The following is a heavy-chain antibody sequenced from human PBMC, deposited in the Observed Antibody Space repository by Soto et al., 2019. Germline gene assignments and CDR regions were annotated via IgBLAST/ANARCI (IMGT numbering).Heavy chain of an antibody. J-gene: IGHJ4*02. CDR3: ARDQVKGTMTIL. Sequence: WGSLRLSCAASGFTFINYAIHFVRHAPFKGLEWVAVISYDGSNKYYADSVKGRFTISRDNSKNTMYLQMNSLSAEDTAVYHCARDQVKGTMTILWGQGTLVTVSS. CDR1: GFTFINYA. D-gene: IGHD4-17*01. V-gene: IGHV3-30-3*01. CDR2: ISYDGSNK.